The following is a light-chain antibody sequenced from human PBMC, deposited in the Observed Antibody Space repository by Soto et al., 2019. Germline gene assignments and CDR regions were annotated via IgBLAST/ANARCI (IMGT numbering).Light chain of an antibody. CDR3: SSYTSSSTLVV. CDR2: DVS. V-gene: IGLV2-14*01. J-gene: IGLJ2*01. Sequence: QSVLTQPASVSGSPGQSITISCTGTSSDVGGYNYVPWYQQHPGKAPKLMIYDVSNRPSGVSNRFSGSKSGNKASLTISGLQAEDEADYYCSSYTSSSTLVVFGGGTKLTVL. CDR1: SSDVGGYNY.